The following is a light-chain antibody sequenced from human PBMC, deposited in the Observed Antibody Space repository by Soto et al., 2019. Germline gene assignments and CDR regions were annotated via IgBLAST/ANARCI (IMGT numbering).Light chain of an antibody. J-gene: IGLJ1*01. V-gene: IGLV2-8*01. Sequence: QSALTQPPSASGSPGQSVTISCTGTSSDIGAYNYVSWYQQYPGKAPKLIIYEVSQRPSGVPDRFSGSKSGNTASLTVSGLQLEDEADYYCCSYAGSSTYVFGTGTKLTVL. CDR1: SSDIGAYNY. CDR2: EVS. CDR3: CSYAGSSTYV.